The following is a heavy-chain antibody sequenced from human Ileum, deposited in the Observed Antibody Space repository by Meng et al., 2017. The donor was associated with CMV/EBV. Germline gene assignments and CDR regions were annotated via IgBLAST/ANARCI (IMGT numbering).Heavy chain of an antibody. CDR3: GREGLPHALDM. V-gene: IGHV3-53*01. J-gene: IGHJ3*02. CDR2: INRDGST. Sequence: GESLKISCSASGFTFSGYWMTWVRQAPGKGLDWVSIINRDGSTYYADSVKGRFTISRDNSKNTVYLQMNSLRVEDTAVYYCGREGLPHALDMWGQGTRVT. CDR1: GFTFSGYW.